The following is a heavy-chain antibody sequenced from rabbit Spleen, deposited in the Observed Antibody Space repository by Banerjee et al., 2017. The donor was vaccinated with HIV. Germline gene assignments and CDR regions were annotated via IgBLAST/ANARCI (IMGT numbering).Heavy chain of an antibody. Sequence: QSLEESGGGLVKPGASLTLTCKASGFSFNSGYDMCWVRQAPGKGLEWIACIAAVSSGDTYSATWAKGRFTISKTSSTTVTLQMTSLTVADTATYFCARDTGSSFSSYGMDLWGPGTLVTVS. J-gene: IGHJ6*01. V-gene: IGHV1S40*01. D-gene: IGHD8-1*01. CDR2: IAAVSSGDT. CDR3: ARDTGSSFSSYGMDL. CDR1: GFSFNSGYD.